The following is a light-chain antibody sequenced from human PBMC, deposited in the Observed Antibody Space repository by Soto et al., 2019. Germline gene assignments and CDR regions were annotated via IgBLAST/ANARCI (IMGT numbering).Light chain of an antibody. CDR2: TAS. J-gene: IGKJ4*01. Sequence: DIQFTQSPSFLSASVGDRVTVTCRASQGINSYLAWYQQKPGKAPKLLIYTASTLQSGVPSRFSGSGSGTEFTLTITSLQPEDFAAYYCQQLYSYPLTFGGGTKVDIK. CDR3: QQLYSYPLT. V-gene: IGKV1-9*01. CDR1: QGINSY.